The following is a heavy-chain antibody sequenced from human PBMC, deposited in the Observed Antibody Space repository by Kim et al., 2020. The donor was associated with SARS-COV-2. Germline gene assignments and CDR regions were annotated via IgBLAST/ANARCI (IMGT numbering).Heavy chain of an antibody. J-gene: IGHJ3*02. V-gene: IGHV1-2*02. D-gene: IGHD3-22*01. CDR3: ARSITVIVVALEAFDI. Sequence: QQFQGRVTMTRDTSISTAYMELSRLSSDDTAVYYCARSITVIVVALEAFDIWGQGTMVTVSS.